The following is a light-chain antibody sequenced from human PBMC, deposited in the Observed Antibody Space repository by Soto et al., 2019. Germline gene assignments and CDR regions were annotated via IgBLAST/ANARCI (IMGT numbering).Light chain of an antibody. CDR2: DAS. Sequence: EIVLTQSPATLSLSPGERATLSCRASQSVSSYLAWYQQKPGQAPRLLIYDASNRATGIPARFSGSGSGTNFTLTISSLEPEDFAVYYCKQRSNWIFGQGTRLEIK. V-gene: IGKV3-11*01. CDR1: QSVSSY. J-gene: IGKJ5*01. CDR3: KQRSNWI.